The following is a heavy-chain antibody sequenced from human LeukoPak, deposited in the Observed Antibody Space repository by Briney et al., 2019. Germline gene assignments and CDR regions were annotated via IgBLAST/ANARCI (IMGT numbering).Heavy chain of an antibody. CDR2: MNADTGNT. V-gene: IGHV1-8*01. Sequence: ASVKVSCKASGYTFTSYDINWVRQATGQGLEWMGWMNADTGNTAYAQKFQGRVTMTRNTSTSTAHMELSGLNFEDTAVYYCAQSGIYYGSGNDYWGQGTLVTVSS. CDR3: AQSGIYYGSGNDY. J-gene: IGHJ4*02. CDR1: GYTFTSYD. D-gene: IGHD3-10*01.